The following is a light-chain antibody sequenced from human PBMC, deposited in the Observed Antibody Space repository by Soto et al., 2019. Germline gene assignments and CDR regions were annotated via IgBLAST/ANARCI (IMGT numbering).Light chain of an antibody. CDR3: CSYAGSYTYV. V-gene: IGLV2-11*01. CDR2: SVS. Sequence: QSVLTQPASVSGSPGQSITISCTGTSSDVGGYNLVSWYQQHPGKAPKLLLSSVSKRPSGVPDRFSGSKSGNTASLTISGLQAEDEADYYCCSYAGSYTYVFGTGTKVTVL. CDR1: SSDVGGYNL. J-gene: IGLJ1*01.